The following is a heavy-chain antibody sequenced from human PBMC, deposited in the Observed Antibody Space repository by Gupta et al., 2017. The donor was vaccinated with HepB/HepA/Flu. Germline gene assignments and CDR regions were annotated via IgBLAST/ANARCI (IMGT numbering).Heavy chain of an antibody. Sequence: EVQLVESGGGLVQPGGSLRLSCEVSGFSVTAYWMHWVRHLPGRGLEWVSRITSDGRTTSHADSVRGRFTISRDNTKNTVYLQMNSLRGDDTAVYYCARDGLSTTPFDYWGKGTSVTVSS. CDR3: ARDGLSTTPFDY. V-gene: IGHV3-74*01. D-gene: IGHD1-7*01. CDR2: ITSDGRTT. J-gene: IGHJ4*02. CDR1: GFSVTAYW.